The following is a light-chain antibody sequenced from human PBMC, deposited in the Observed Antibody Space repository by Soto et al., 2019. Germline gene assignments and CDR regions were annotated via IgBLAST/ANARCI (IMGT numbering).Light chain of an antibody. CDR2: RVS. J-gene: IGKJ2*01. Sequence: DVVMTQSPLSLPVTLGQPASISCRSSQSLVYSDGTTHLNWFQQRLGQSPRRLIYRVSNRDSGVPDRFSGSGSGTDFTLNISRVEAEDLGVYYCMQGTHWLYTFGQGTKLEIK. CDR1: QSLVYSDGTTH. CDR3: MQGTHWLYT. V-gene: IGKV2-30*01.